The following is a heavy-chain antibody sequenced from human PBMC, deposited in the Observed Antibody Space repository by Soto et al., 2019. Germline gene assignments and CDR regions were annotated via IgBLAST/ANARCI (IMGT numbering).Heavy chain of an antibody. CDR3: AIDPRVAAAGTTPSGGMDA. V-gene: IGHV5-10-1*01. D-gene: IGHD6-13*01. Sequence: GESLRISCKGSGYSFTSYWISWVRQMPGKGLEWMGRIDPSDSYTNYSPSFQGHVTISADKPISTAYLQWSSLKASDTAMYYCAIDPRVAAAGTTPSGGMDAWGQGTTGTGPS. J-gene: IGHJ6*02. CDR2: IDPSDSYT. CDR1: GYSFTSYW.